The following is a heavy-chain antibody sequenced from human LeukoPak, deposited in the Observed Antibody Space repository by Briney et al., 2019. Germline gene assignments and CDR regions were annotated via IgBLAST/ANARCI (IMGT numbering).Heavy chain of an antibody. CDR2: IYSGGST. Sequence: GGSLRLSCAASGFTVSSNYMSWVRQAPGKGLEWVSVIYSGGSTYYADSVKGRFTISRDNSKNTLYLQMNSLRAEDTAVYYCARSPPAEMATTGVDYWGQGTLVTVSS. D-gene: IGHD5-24*01. J-gene: IGHJ4*02. CDR3: ARSPPAEMATTGVDY. CDR1: GFTVSSNY. V-gene: IGHV3-53*01.